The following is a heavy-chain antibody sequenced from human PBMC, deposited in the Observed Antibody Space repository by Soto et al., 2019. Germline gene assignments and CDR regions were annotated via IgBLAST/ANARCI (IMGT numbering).Heavy chain of an antibody. V-gene: IGHV3-30*03. J-gene: IGHJ4*02. CDR2: MSYDGSDT. CDR3: TIVRVADSALDH. Sequence: SLILSWVGSGFIFSNNGMHWVRQTPGKGLEWVAFMSYDGSDTFYADSVKGRFTISRDNSKNTLFLHMSNLRAEDTAMYYCTIVRVADSALDHWGQGTLVTVSS. CDR1: GFIFSNNG. D-gene: IGHD3-10*02.